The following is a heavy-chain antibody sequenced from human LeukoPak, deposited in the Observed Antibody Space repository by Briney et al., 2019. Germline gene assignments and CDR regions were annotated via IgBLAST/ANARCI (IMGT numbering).Heavy chain of an antibody. CDR2: IYYSGST. Sequence: SETLSLTCTVSGGSISSYYRGWIRQPPGKGLEWIGSIYYSGSTYYNPSLKSRVTISVDTSKNQFSLKLSSVTAADTAVYYCAIYSTSWHKFDPWGQGTLVTVSS. D-gene: IGHD6-13*01. J-gene: IGHJ5*02. CDR3: AIYSTSWHKFDP. CDR1: GGSISSYY. V-gene: IGHV4-39*01.